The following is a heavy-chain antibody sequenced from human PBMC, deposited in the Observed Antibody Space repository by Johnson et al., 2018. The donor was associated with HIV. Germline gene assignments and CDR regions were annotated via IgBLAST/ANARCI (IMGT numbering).Heavy chain of an antibody. V-gene: IGHV3-11*04. D-gene: IGHD1-20*01. CDR3: ARAPYNWNAGLFGAFDM. CDR1: GFSLSDSY. Sequence: QVQLVESGGGVVKPGGSLRLSCAASGFSLSDSYMSWIRQTPGKGLEWLSYISRYGNTIYYADSLQGRFTISRDNAKKSLYLQMSSLKAEDTAVYYCARAPYNWNAGLFGAFDMWGRGTKVTVSS. J-gene: IGHJ3*02. CDR2: ISRYGNTI.